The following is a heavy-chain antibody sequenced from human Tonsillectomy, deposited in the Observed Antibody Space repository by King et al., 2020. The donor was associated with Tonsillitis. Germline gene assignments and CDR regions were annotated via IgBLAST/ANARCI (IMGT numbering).Heavy chain of an antibody. Sequence: QLVQSGAEVKKPGESLRISCQGSGYSFTSYWISWVRQMPGKGLEWMGRIDPSDSYTSSSPSFQGHVTISSDKSISTAFLQWTSLKASDTAIYYCARGGRHTIDAFDIWGHGTMVTVSS. V-gene: IGHV5-10-1*01. CDR3: ARGGRHTIDAFDI. D-gene: IGHD3-16*01. J-gene: IGHJ3*02. CDR2: IDPSDSYT. CDR1: GYSFTSYW.